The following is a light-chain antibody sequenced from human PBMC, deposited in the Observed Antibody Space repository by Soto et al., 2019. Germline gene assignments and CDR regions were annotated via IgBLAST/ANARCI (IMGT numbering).Light chain of an antibody. Sequence: EIVLTQSPGTLSLSPGERATLSCRASQSVSSSYLAWYQQKPGQAHRLLIYGASSRATGIPDRFSGSGSGTNFTRSIRRLEPEYFAVYYCQQYGSSPLWTFGQGTKLEIK. CDR2: GAS. CDR3: QQYGSSPLWT. J-gene: IGKJ2*02. V-gene: IGKV3-20*01. CDR1: QSVSSSY.